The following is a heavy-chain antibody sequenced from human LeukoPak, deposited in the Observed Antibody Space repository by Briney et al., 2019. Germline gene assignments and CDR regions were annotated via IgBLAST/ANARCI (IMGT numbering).Heavy chain of an antibody. V-gene: IGHV4-59*01. CDR3: ARGGDYYDSSGYPLFDY. Sequence: SETLSLTCTASGGSISSYYWSWIRQPPGKGLEWIGYIYYSGSTNYNPSLKSRVTISVDTSKNQFSLKLSSVTAADTAVYYCARGGDYYDSSGYPLFDYWGQGTLVTVSS. CDR1: GGSISSYY. CDR2: IYYSGST. D-gene: IGHD3-22*01. J-gene: IGHJ4*02.